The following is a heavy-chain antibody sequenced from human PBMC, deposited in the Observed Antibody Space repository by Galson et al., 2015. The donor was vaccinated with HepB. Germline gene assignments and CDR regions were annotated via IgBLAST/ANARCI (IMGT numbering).Heavy chain of an antibody. CDR3: AKDRSSRQTTYTPEDY. CDR2: ISYDGSNK. Sequence: SLRLSCAASGFTFSSYGMHWVRQAPGKGLEWVAVISYDGSNKYYADSVKGRFTISRDNSKNTLYLQMNSLRAEDTAVYYCAKDRSSRQTTYTPEDYWGQGTLVTVSS. V-gene: IGHV3-30*18. J-gene: IGHJ4*02. D-gene: IGHD1-1*01. CDR1: GFTFSSYG.